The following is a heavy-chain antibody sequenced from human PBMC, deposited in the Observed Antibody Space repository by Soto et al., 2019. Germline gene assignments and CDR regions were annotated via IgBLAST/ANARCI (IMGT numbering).Heavy chain of an antibody. D-gene: IGHD3-10*01. J-gene: IGHJ6*02. V-gene: IGHV4-39*01. Sequence: SETMCLTCSVADGSIGGSDGYWGWISKPPGKGLEWIGNIYYSGSTYNNPSLKSRVTISVDTSKNQFSLKLSSVTAADTAVYYCARQSEYYYASGRAAPLYGMDVWGQGTTVTVSS. CDR2: IYYSGST. CDR1: DGSIGGSDGY. CDR3: ARQSEYYYASGRAAPLYGMDV.